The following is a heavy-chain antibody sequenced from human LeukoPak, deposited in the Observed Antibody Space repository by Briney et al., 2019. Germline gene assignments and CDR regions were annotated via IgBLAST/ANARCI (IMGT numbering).Heavy chain of an antibody. CDR1: GFTFSSYG. J-gene: IGHJ4*02. CDR2: IRYDGSNK. Sequence: GGSLRLSCAASGFTFSSYGMHWVRQAPGKGLEWVACIRYDGSNKYYADSVKGRFTISRDNSKNTLYLQMNSLRAEDTAVYYCAKDMTPSFYGSGRDYFDYWGQGTLVTVSS. D-gene: IGHD3-10*01. CDR3: AKDMTPSFYGSGRDYFDY. V-gene: IGHV3-30*02.